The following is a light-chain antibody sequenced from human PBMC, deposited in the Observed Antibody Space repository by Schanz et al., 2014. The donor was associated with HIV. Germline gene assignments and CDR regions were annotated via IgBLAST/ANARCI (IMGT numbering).Light chain of an antibody. J-gene: IGKJ4*01. CDR1: QSVTSN. Sequence: DIVMTQSPGTLSVSPGERATLSCRASQSVTSNLAWYQQKPGQTPRLLIYGASTRATGVPDRFSGSGSGTEFSLTISSLQSEDLAVYYCQQYSDWPLTFGGGTTVEIK. CDR3: QQYSDWPLT. CDR2: GAS. V-gene: IGKV3-15*01.